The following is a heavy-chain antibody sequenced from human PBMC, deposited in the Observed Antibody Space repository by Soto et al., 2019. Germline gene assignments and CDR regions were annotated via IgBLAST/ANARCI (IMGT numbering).Heavy chain of an antibody. V-gene: IGHV4-30-4*08. J-gene: IGHJ3*01. CDR3: ARSHYVLGAFDV. Sequence: QVQLQESGPGLVKPSETLSLTCTVSGASISSGDYYWSWIRQSPGKGLQWNGYVFHSGETYYTPSLESRISISIDASKNQFSLNLTSVTAADTAVYFCARSHYVLGAFDVCGPGTVVIVSS. CDR1: GASISSGDYY. CDR2: VFHSGET. D-gene: IGHD3-10*02.